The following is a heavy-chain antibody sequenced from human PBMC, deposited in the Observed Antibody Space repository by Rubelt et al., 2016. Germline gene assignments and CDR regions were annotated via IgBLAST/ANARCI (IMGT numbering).Heavy chain of an antibody. CDR2: IYRSAST. D-gene: IGHD2-8*01. V-gene: IGHV4-38-2*02. J-gene: IGHJ4*02. CDR3: ARGLI. CDR1: GFSMSSGYY. Sequence: PSETLSLTCTVSGFSMSSGYYWGWIRQPPGKGLEWIASIYRSASTYYNPSLKSRVTISVDTSKNQFSLKLSSVTAADTAVYYCARGLIWSQGTLVTVSS.